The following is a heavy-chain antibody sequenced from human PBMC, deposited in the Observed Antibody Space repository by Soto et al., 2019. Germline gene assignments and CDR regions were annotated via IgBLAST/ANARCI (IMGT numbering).Heavy chain of an antibody. CDR3: AKDGYHAAFDV. CDR2: ISYDGNNQ. V-gene: IGHV3-30*18. D-gene: IGHD5-12*01. J-gene: IGHJ3*01. CDR1: GFTFSNSG. Sequence: GGSLRLSGATSGFTFSNSGMHWVRQAPGKRLEWVAFISLISYDGNNQYYGDSAKGRFTISRDTSRNTLYLQMNSLRPDDTAVYYCAKDGYHAAFDVWGQGTMVTVS.